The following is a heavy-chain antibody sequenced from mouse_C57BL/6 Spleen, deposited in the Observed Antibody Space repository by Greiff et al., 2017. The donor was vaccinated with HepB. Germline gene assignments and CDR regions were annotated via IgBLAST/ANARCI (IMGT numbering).Heavy chain of an antibody. CDR3: ARPCITTEGAMDY. D-gene: IGHD1-2*01. V-gene: IGHV1-80*01. Sequence: QVQLKQSGAELVKPGASVKISCKASGYAFSSYWMNWVKQRPGKGLEWIGQIYPGDGDTNYNGKFKGKATLTADKSSSTAYMQLSSLTSEDSAVYFWARPCITTEGAMDYWGQGTSVTVSS. J-gene: IGHJ4*01. CDR2: IYPGDGDT. CDR1: GYAFSSYW.